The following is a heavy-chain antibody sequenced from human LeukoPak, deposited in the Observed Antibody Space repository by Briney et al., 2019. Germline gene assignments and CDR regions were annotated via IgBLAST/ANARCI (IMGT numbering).Heavy chain of an antibody. CDR1: GFDLSYFG. V-gene: IGHV3-21*01. Sequence: PGGSLRLSCAVSGFDLSYFGMSWVRQAPGKGLEWVSSISSSGNFIYYGASIKGRFTISRDIARNSVHLQMQSLRGEDTAVYFCARDPRLRPRFDLWGQGTLVTVSS. CDR2: ISSSGNFI. D-gene: IGHD4-17*01. CDR3: ARDPRLRPRFDL. J-gene: IGHJ5*02.